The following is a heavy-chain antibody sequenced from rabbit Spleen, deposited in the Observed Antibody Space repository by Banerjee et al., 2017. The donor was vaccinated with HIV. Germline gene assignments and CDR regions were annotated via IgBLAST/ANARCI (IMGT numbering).Heavy chain of an antibody. CDR1: GFSFSDNYW. CDR2: IDAGSSGFT. D-gene: IGHD1-1*01. J-gene: IGHJ6*01. CDR3: ARDTSSSFSSYGMDL. Sequence: QEQLEESGGDLVKPEGSLTLTCTASGFSFSDNYWICWVRQAPGKGLEWIACIDAGSSGFTYHASWAKGRFTISKTSSTTVTLQMTSLTAADTATYFCARDTSSSFSSYGMDLWGQGTLVTVS. V-gene: IGHV1S45*01.